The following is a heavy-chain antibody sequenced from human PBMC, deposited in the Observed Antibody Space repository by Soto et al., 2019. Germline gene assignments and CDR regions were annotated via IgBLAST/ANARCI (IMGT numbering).Heavy chain of an antibody. V-gene: IGHV3-30*03. CDR3: ATSNGGTYYYYYGMDV. CDR1: GFTFSSCA. D-gene: IGHD1-26*01. Sequence: GGSLRLSCAASGFTFSSCAMSWVRQAPGKGLEWVAVISYDGSNKYYADSVKGRFTISRDNSKNTLYLQMNSLRAEDTAVYYCATSNGGTYYYYYGMDVWGQGTTVTVSS. J-gene: IGHJ6*02. CDR2: ISYDGSNK.